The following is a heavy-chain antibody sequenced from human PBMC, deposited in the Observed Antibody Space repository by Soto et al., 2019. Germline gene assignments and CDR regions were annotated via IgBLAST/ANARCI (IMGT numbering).Heavy chain of an antibody. V-gene: IGHV1-8*01. Sequence: ASVKVSCKASGYTFSSYHINWVRQAPGQGPEWMGWMSPNSGDTGYAQNFQARVTMTRDTSTSTAYMELSSLTSADTAMYNCARGVDAGVDYWGQGTLVTVSS. CDR3: ARGVDAGVDY. CDR2: MSPNSGDT. J-gene: IGHJ4*02. D-gene: IGHD1-26*01. CDR1: GYTFSSYH.